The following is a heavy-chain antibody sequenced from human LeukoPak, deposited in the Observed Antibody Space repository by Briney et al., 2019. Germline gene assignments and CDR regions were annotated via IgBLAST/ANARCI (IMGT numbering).Heavy chain of an antibody. CDR1: GGSFSGYY. V-gene: IGHV4-34*01. J-gene: IGHJ6*02. CDR2: INHSGST. Sequence: PSETLSLTRAVYGGSFSGYYWSWIRQPPGKGLEWIGEINHSGSTNYNPSLKSRVTISVDTSKNQFSLKLSSVTAADTAVYYCAGGYCGGGSCGMDVWGQGTTVAVSS. CDR3: AGGYCGGGSCGMDV. D-gene: IGHD2-15*01.